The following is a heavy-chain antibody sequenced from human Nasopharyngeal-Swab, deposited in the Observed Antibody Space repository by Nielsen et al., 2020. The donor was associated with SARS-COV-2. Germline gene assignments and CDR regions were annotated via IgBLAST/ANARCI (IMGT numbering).Heavy chain of an antibody. D-gene: IGHD5-12*01. V-gene: IGHV3-21*01. J-gene: IGHJ6*02. CDR3: ARGEWLRFRYLGYGMDV. Sequence: GESLKISCAASGFTFSSYSMNWARQAPGKGLEWVSSISSSSSYIYYADSVKGRFTISRDNAKNSLYLQMNSLRAEDTAVYYCARGEWLRFRYLGYGMDVWGQGTTVTVSS. CDR2: ISSSSSYI. CDR1: GFTFSSYS.